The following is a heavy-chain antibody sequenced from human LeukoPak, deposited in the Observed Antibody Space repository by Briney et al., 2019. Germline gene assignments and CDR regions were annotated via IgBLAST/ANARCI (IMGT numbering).Heavy chain of an antibody. CDR2: ISYSGST. Sequence: SETLSLTCTVSGGSIGTYYWSWIRQPPGKGLEWIGYISYSGSTTYNPSLKSRVTISIDTSKNQFSLKLSSLTAADTAVYYCAKETETTAWDYWGQGTLVTVSS. CDR3: AKETETTAWDY. D-gene: IGHD1-1*01. V-gene: IGHV4-59*01. CDR1: GGSIGTYY. J-gene: IGHJ4*02.